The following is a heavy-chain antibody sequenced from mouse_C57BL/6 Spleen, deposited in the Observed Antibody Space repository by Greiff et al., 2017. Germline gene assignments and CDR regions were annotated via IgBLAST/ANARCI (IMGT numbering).Heavy chain of an antibody. CDR3: ARGSSGYNYYAMDY. J-gene: IGHJ4*01. V-gene: IGHV1-39*01. CDR2: INPNYGTT. Sequence: QLQESGPELVKPGASVKISCKASGYSFTDYNMNWVKQSNGKSLEWIGVINPNYGTTSYNQKFKGKATLTVDQSSSTAYMQLNSLTSEDSAVYYCARGSSGYNYYAMDYWGQGTSVTVSS. D-gene: IGHD3-2*02. CDR1: GYSFTDYN.